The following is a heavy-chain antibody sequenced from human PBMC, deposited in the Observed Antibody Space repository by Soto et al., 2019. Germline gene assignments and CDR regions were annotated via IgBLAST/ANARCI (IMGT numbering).Heavy chain of an antibody. D-gene: IGHD3-10*01. J-gene: IGHJ5*02. CDR1: GGSFSGYY. CDR3: ARGRRLLWRFDP. CDR2: INHSGST. Sequence: SETLSLTCAVYGGSFSGYYWSWIRQPPGKGLEWIGEINHSGSTNYNPSLKSRVTISVDTSKNQFSLKLSSVTAADTAVYYCARGRRLLWRFDPWGQGTLVTVSS. V-gene: IGHV4-34*01.